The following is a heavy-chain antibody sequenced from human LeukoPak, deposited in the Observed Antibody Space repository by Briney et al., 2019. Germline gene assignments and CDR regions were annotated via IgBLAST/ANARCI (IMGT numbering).Heavy chain of an antibody. Sequence: GGSLRLSCAASAFTFSDYWMTWVRQAPGKGLERVANIQEDGSEKYYVDSVKGRFTIPRDNAKNSLYLQMNSLRAEDTAVYYCARVLRYCSGGNCYSGGLGYMDVWGKGTTVTISS. CDR3: ARVLRYCSGGNCYSGGLGYMDV. V-gene: IGHV3-7*03. J-gene: IGHJ6*03. D-gene: IGHD2-15*01. CDR1: AFTFSDYW. CDR2: IQEDGSEK.